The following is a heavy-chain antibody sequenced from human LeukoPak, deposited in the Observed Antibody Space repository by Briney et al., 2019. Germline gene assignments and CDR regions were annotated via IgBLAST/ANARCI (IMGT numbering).Heavy chain of an antibody. CDR2: ISSSSSTI. CDR3: ARADYAGMFDY. J-gene: IGHJ4*02. V-gene: IGHV3-48*01. Sequence: GGSLRLSCAASGFTFSSYSMNWVRQAPGKGLEWVSYISSSSSTIYYADSVKGRFTISRDNAKNSLYLQMNSLRAEDTALYYCARADYAGMFDYWGQGTLVTVSS. D-gene: IGHD4-17*01. CDR1: GFTFSSYS.